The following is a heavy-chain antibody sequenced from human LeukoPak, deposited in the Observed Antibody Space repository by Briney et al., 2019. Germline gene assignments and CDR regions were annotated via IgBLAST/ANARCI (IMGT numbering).Heavy chain of an antibody. J-gene: IGHJ3*02. D-gene: IGHD1-1*01. CDR1: GGSISSSSYY. Sequence: SETLSLTCTVSGGSISSSSYYWGWIRQPPGKGLEWIGSIYHSGSTYYNPSLKSRVTISVDRSKNQFSLKLSSVTAADTAVYYCASNSNWNDAGRGAFDIWGQGTMVTVSS. V-gene: IGHV4-39*07. CDR2: IYHSGST. CDR3: ASNSNWNDAGRGAFDI.